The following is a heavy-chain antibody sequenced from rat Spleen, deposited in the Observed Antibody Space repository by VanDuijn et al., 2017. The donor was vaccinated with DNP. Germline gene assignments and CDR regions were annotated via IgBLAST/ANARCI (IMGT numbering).Heavy chain of an antibody. D-gene: IGHD1-4*01. CDR1: GFTFRDYY. CDR2: ISYDGGRN. J-gene: IGHJ2*01. Sequence: EVQLVESGGGLVQPGRSLKLSCAASGFTFRDYYMAWVRQVPTKGLEWVAYISYDGGRNYNGDFVKGRFTISRDNAKSTLYLQMNSLRSEDMATYYCARHVLPLRVWDYWGQGVMVTVSS. CDR3: ARHVLPLRVWDY. V-gene: IGHV5-22*01.